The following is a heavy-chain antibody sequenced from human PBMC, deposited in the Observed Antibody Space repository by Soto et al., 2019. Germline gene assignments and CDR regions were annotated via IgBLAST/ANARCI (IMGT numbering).Heavy chain of an antibody. D-gene: IGHD3-10*01. CDR2: ISAYNGNT. V-gene: IGHV1-18*01. Sequence: GASVKVSCKASGYTFTSYGISWVRQAPGQGLEWMGWISAYNGNTNYAQKLQGRVTMTTDTSTSTAYMELRSLRSDDTAVYYCARVGGDYYGSRSEDYYIDYWGQGTLVTVSS. CDR3: ARVGGDYYGSRSEDYYIDY. CDR1: GYTFTSYG. J-gene: IGHJ4*02.